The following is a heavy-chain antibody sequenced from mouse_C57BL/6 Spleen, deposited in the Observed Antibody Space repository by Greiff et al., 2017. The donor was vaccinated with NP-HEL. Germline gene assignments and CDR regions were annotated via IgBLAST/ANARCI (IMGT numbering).Heavy chain of an antibody. CDR2: IDPRSGNT. V-gene: IGHV1-81*01. D-gene: IGHD1-1*02. CDR3: ARGGSCGFAY. Sequence: QVQLQQSGAELARPGASVKLSCKASGYTFTSYGISWVKQRPGQGLEWIGEIDPRSGNTYYNEKFKGKATLTADKSSSTAYMQLRSLTSEDSAVELCARGGSCGFAYWGQGTLVTVSA. J-gene: IGHJ3*01. CDR1: GYTFTSYG.